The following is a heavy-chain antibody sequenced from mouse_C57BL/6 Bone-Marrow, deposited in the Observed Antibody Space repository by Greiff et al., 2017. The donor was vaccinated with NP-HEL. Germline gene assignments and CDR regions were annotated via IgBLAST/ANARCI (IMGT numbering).Heavy chain of an antibody. J-gene: IGHJ1*03. V-gene: IGHV1-22*01. CDR3: AYDYYGSSPYWCFDV. D-gene: IGHD1-1*01. CDR1: GYTFTDYN. CDR2: INPNNGGT. Sequence: EVQLQQSGPELVKPGASVKMSCKASGYTFTDYNMHWVKQSHGKSLEWIGYINPNNGGTSYNQKFKGKAKLTVNKSSSKAYMELRSLTSEDSAVYYCAYDYYGSSPYWCFDVWGTGTTVTVSS.